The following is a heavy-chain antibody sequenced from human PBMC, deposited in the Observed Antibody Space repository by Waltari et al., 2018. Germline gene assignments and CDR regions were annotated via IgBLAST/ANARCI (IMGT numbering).Heavy chain of an antibody. V-gene: IGHV4-38-2*01. J-gene: IGHJ5*02. CDR1: VYSISSGYY. Sequence: QVQLQESGPGLVKPSEALSLPCAVSVYSISSGYYWGWIRQPSRKGLEWMWSIYHSGSTYYNPSRKSRVTISLDTSKNQFSLKLSAVTAADTAVYYCVGGSGSLDPYWFDPWGQGTLVTVSS. CDR3: VGGSGSLDPYWFDP. CDR2: IYHSGST. D-gene: IGHD3-10*01.